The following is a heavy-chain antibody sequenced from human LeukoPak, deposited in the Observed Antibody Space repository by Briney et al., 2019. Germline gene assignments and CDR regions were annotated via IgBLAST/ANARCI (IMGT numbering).Heavy chain of an antibody. J-gene: IGHJ6*03. CDR1: GYSISSGYY. CDR2: VYYSGST. CDR3: V. V-gene: IGHV4-38-2*02. Sequence: SETLSLTCTVSGYSISSGYYWGWIRQPPGKGLEWIGSVYYSGSTYYNPSLKSRVTISVDTSKNQFSLNRISVTAADTAYYMDVWGKRTTVTGSS.